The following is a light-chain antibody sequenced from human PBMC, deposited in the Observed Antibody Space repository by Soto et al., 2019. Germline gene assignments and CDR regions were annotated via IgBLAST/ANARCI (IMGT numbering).Light chain of an antibody. CDR2: EVN. J-gene: IGLJ1*01. CDR3: SSHGGNSPYV. V-gene: IGLV2-8*01. Sequence: QSALTQPPSASGSPGQSVAISCTGTTSDIGGYDYVSWYQQHPGKAPKLRIYEVNKRPSGVPDRFSGSKSGNTASLTVSGLQAEDEADYYCSSHGGNSPYVFGTGTKLTVL. CDR1: TSDIGGYDY.